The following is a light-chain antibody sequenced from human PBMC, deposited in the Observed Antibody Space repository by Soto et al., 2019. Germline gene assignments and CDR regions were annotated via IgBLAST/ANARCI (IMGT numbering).Light chain of an antibody. CDR2: DVT. J-gene: IGLJ3*02. CDR1: SSDFGDDKY. V-gene: IGLV2-11*01. CDR3: CSYVDTDTVL. Sequence: QSALTQPRSVSGSPGRSVTISCTGTSSDFGDDKYVSWYQQHPGQAPKLVIYDVTKRPSGVPDRFSGSKSGNTASLTISGLQAEDEADYYCCSYVDTDTVLSGGGTKLTVL.